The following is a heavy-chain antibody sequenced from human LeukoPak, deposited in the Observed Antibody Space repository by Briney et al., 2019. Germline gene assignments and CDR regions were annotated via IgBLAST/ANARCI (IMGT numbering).Heavy chain of an antibody. J-gene: IGHJ5*01. CDR2: ISSTSAYI. CDR1: GFALRSYT. V-gene: IGHV3-21*01. Sequence: KTGGSLRLSCAASGFALRSYTVTWVRQAPGKGLEWVSSISSTSAYIYYAESVKGRFSISRDNVDNVVHLQMSSLTNEDTAVYYCARVAVAGPTGWFDSWGQGTLVTVSS. D-gene: IGHD6-19*01. CDR3: ARVAVAGPTGWFDS.